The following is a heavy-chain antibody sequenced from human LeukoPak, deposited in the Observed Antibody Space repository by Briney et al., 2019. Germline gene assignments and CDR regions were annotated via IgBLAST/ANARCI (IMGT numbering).Heavy chain of an antibody. CDR1: GGSISSYY. CDR3: ASGTGAFDI. Sequence: SETLSLTCTVSGGSISSYYWSWIRQPPGKGLEWIGYIYYSGSTNYNPSLKSRVTISVDTSKNQFSLKLSSVTAADTAVYYCASGTGAFDIWGQGTTVTVSS. V-gene: IGHV4-59*01. CDR2: IYYSGST. J-gene: IGHJ3*02.